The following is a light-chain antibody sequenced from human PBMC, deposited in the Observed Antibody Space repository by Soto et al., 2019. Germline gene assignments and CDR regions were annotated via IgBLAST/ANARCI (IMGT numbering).Light chain of an antibody. Sequence: ESMLTQSPGTLSLSPGERATLSCRTSQSVSSRNLAWYQQKPGQAPRLLIYGASIRATGIPDRFSGSGSGTDFTLTISRLEPEDFAVYYCQQYGSSPPAFTFGQGTKLEI. CDR2: GAS. CDR1: QSVSSRN. V-gene: IGKV3-20*01. J-gene: IGKJ2*01. CDR3: QQYGSSPPAFT.